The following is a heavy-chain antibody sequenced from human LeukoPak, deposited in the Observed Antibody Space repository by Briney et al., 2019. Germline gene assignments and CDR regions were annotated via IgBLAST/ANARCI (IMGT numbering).Heavy chain of an antibody. D-gene: IGHD3-22*01. J-gene: IGHJ6*02. CDR1: GFTFSSYA. V-gene: IGHV3-30-3*01. CDR2: ISYDGSNK. CDR3: ARDSEVVTYYYYYGMDA. Sequence: GGSLRLSCAASGFTFSSYAMHWVRQAPGKGLEWVAVISYDGSNKYYADSVKGRFTISRDNSKNTLYLQMNSLRAEDTAVYYCARDSEVVTYYYYYGMDAWGQGTTVTVSS.